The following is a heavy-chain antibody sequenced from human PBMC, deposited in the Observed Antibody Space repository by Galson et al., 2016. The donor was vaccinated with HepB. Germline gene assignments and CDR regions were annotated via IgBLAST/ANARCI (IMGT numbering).Heavy chain of an antibody. V-gene: IGHV4-39*07. Sequence: ETLSLTCSVSGGSIGPGAYYWDWIRQSPGKGLEWIGNLYFGGNTYYNPSLRSRVTLSVDTSKNQLSLKLNSVTASDTAVYYCARGPAYTSAWYTRAKEPLDSWGQGTLVTVSS. CDR3: ARGPAYTSAWYTRAKEPLDS. CDR2: LYFGGNT. D-gene: IGHD6-19*01. CDR1: GGSIGPGAYY. J-gene: IGHJ4*02.